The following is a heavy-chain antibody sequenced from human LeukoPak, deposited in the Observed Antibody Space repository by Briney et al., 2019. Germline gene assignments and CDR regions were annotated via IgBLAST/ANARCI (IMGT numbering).Heavy chain of an antibody. D-gene: IGHD6-19*01. J-gene: IGHJ3*02. CDR3: TRDEGLVAGIWRAYDI. Sequence: GGSLRLSWAASGFTFSNYAMSWIRQAPGKGLEWVSLITGSGDNSYYTDSVKGRFTLSRDNSKNTLFLQMDSLRAEDTAVYYCTRDEGLVAGIWRAYDICGQGTMVTVSS. CDR1: GFTFSNYA. CDR2: ITGSGDNS. V-gene: IGHV3-23*01.